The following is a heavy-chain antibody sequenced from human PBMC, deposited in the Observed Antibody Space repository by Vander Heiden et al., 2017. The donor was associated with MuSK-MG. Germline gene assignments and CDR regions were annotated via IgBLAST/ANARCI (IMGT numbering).Heavy chain of an antibody. D-gene: IGHD3-3*01. V-gene: IGHV4-34*01. CDR1: GGSFSGYY. CDR2: ITHSGST. CDR3: ARRRSTIFGVVTQLDY. Sequence: QVQLQQWGAGRLMPAETLSRTCAVYGGSFSGYYRRWVRERPGKGLEWIGEITHSGSTNYNPSLKNRVTISVDTSRNQFSLKLSSVTAADTAVYYCARRRSTIFGVVTQLDYWGQGTLVTVSS. J-gene: IGHJ4*02.